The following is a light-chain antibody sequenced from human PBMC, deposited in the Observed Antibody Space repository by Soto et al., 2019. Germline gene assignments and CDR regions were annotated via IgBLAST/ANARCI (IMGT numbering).Light chain of an antibody. CDR2: DAS. CDR3: QQYGNLPT. CDR1: RDINKF. J-gene: IGKJ4*01. V-gene: IGKV1-33*01. Sequence: DIQLTQSPSSLSASVGDRVTITCQASRDINKFLSWYEQKPGKAPKLLIYDASRLETGVPTRFSGSGYGTDFTFTISSLQPEDIATYYCQQYGNLPTFGGGTKVDSK.